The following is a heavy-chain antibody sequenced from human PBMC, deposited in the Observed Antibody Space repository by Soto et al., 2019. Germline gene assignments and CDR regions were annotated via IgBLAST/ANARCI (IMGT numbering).Heavy chain of an antibody. D-gene: IGHD5-18*01. J-gene: IGHJ6*02. CDR3: ARGIQLWFYGMDV. CDR1: GGSISSSNW. Sequence: QVQLQESGPGLVKPSGTLSLTCAVSGGSISSSNWWSWVRQPPGKGLEWIGEIYHSGSTNYNPSPKSRVTLSVDKSKNQFSRKLSSVTAADTAVDYCARGIQLWFYGMDVWGQGTTVTVSS. V-gene: IGHV4-4*02. CDR2: IYHSGST.